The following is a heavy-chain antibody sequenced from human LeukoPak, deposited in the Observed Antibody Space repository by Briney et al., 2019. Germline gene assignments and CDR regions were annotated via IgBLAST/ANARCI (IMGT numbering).Heavy chain of an antibody. CDR3: AKAPAGIVVPGTWFDP. CDR2: ISWNSGSI. V-gene: IGHV3-9*01. D-gene: IGHD2-15*01. J-gene: IGHJ5*02. CDR1: GFTFDDYA. Sequence: GRSLRLSCAASGFTFDDYAMHWVRQAPGKGLEWVSGISWNSGSIGYADSVKGRFTISRDNAKNSLYLQMNSLRAEDTALYYCAKAPAGIVVPGTWFDPWGQGTLVTVSS.